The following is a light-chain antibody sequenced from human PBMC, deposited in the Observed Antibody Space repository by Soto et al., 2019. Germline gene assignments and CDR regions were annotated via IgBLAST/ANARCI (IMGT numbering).Light chain of an antibody. Sequence: DIQMTQSPTSLSASVGDRVTITCRASQNIRSYLNWYQQIPGKAPNLLIYATSILQTGVPSRFSGSGTGTDFTLTINGLQPDYFSTYYCQQGYTTRWTFGQGTKLEIK. CDR3: QQGYTTRWT. CDR1: QNIRSY. V-gene: IGKV1-39*01. CDR2: ATS. J-gene: IGKJ1*01.